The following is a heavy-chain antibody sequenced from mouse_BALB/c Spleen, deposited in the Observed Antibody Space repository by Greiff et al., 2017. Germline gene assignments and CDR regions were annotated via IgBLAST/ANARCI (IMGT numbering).Heavy chain of an antibody. V-gene: IGHV2-9*02. D-gene: IGHD2-4*01. Sequence: VQLVESGPGLVAPSQSLSITCTVSGFSLTSYGVHWVRQPPGKGLEWLGVIWAGGSTNYNSALMSRLSISKDNSKSQVFLKMNSLQTDDTAMYYCARDYYDYDPYYAMDYWGQGTSVTVSS. CDR1: GFSLTSYG. CDR2: IWAGGST. J-gene: IGHJ4*01. CDR3: ARDYYDYDPYYAMDY.